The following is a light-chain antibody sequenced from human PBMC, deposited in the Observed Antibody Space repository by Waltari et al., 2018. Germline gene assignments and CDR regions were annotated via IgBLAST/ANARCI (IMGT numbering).Light chain of an antibody. CDR1: QSVLYSSNNENY. V-gene: IGKV4-1*01. Sequence: DIVMTQSPDSLAVSLGERATINCKSSQSVLYSSNNENYLAWYQQKPGQHPKLLIYWASTRESGVPDRFSGSGSGTDFTLTISSLQAEDVAVYYCQQYYTTPITFAQGTRLEIK. CDR2: WAS. J-gene: IGKJ5*01. CDR3: QQYYTTPIT.